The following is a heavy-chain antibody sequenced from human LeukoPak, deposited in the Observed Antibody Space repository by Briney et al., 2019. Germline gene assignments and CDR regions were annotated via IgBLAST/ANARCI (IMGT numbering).Heavy chain of an antibody. CDR2: ISYNGGNK. J-gene: IGHJ6*03. V-gene: IGHV3-30*03. D-gene: IGHD1-14*01. CDR1: GFTFSSYD. CDR3: ATNSRRPHQYYMDV. Sequence: GGSLRLSRAASGFTFSSYDMHWVRQAPGKGLEWVTLISYNGGNKYYGDSVKGRFTISRDNSKNTLYLQMTSLRVEDTAVYYCATNSRRPHQYYMDVWGKGTTVTVSS.